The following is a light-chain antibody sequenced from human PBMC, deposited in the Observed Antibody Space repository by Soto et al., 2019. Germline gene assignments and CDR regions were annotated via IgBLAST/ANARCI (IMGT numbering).Light chain of an antibody. V-gene: IGLV1-40*01. J-gene: IGLJ1*01. CDR1: SSKIGAGYD. CDR3: QAYDGRLSGYV. CDR2: GNT. Sequence: QSVLTQPPSVSGAPGQRATISCTGSSSKIGAGYDVRWYQQLPGTAPKSLIYGNTDRPSGVPDRFSGSKSGTSATLAITGLQAEDEADYYCQAYDGRLSGYVFGTGTQLTVL.